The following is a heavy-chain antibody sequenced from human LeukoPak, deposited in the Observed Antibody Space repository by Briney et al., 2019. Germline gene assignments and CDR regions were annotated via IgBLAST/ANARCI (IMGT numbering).Heavy chain of an antibody. D-gene: IGHD5-12*01. CDR1: GFTFSSYG. CDR2: ISYDGSNK. Sequence: GGSLRLSCAASGFTFSSYGMHWVRQAPGKGLEWVAVISYDGSNKYYADSVKGRFTISRDNSKNTLYLQMNSLRAEDTAVYYCAKGQGRYSGYEDYWGQGTLVTVSS. V-gene: IGHV3-30*18. CDR3: AKGQGRYSGYEDY. J-gene: IGHJ4*02.